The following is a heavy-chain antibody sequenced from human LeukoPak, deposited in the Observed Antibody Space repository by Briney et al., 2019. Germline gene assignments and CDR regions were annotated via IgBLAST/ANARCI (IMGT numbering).Heavy chain of an antibody. CDR3: TRQPNHFDC. J-gene: IGHJ4*02. V-gene: IGHV3-7*01. CDR2: IKEDGSER. Sequence: GGSLRLSCSASGFMFNDYWMSWVRQAPGRGLEWVADIKEDGSERWYADSVKGRFTISRDNAKNSPYLQMNSLRVEDTAVYFCTRQPNHFDCWGQGTLVTVSS. CDR1: GFMFNDYW.